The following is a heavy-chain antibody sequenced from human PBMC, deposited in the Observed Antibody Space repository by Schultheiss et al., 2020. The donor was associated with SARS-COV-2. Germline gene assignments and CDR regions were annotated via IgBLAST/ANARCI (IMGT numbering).Heavy chain of an antibody. CDR2: ISSSGSTI. CDR1: GFTFSSYE. J-gene: IGHJ4*02. D-gene: IGHD6-19*01. CDR3: ARDLKAVAVFGFDS. Sequence: GGSLRLSCAASGFTFSSYEMNWVRQAPGKGLEWVSYISSSGSTIYYADSVKGRFTISRDNAKNSLYLQINSLRAEDTAVYYCARDLKAVAVFGFDSWGQGTLVTVSS. V-gene: IGHV3-48*03.